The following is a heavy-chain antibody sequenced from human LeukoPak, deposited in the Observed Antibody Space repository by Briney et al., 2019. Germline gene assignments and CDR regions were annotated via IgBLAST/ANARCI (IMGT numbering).Heavy chain of an antibody. Sequence: GGSLRLSCAASGFTFSSYGIHWVRQAPDKGLEWVTVVSSDGGTTYYTDSVKGRFTISRDNSKNTVYVQMNSLRAEDTAVYYCAKEGAVAGSMWFDLWGQGALVTASS. V-gene: IGHV3-30*18. D-gene: IGHD6-19*01. CDR2: VSSDGGTT. J-gene: IGHJ5*02. CDR3: AKEGAVAGSMWFDL. CDR1: GFTFSSYG.